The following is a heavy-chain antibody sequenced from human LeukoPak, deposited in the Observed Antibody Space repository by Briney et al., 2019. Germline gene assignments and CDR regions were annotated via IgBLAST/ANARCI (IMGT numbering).Heavy chain of an antibody. J-gene: IGHJ3*02. CDR1: GFTFSSYG. D-gene: IGHD6-19*01. Sequence: PGGSLRLSCAASGFTFSSYGMHWVRQAPGKGLEWVAVIWYDGSNKYYADSVKGRFTISRDNSKNTLYLQMNSLRAEDTAVYYCARDFVAVAGIGIWGQGTMVTVSS. CDR3: ARDFVAVAGIGI. V-gene: IGHV3-33*01. CDR2: IWYDGSNK.